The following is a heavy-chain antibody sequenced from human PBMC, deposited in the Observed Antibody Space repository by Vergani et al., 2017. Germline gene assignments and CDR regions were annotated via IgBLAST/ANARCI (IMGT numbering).Heavy chain of an antibody. CDR2: ISAYNGNT. CDR3: AREGDCSGGSCYPEYMDV. CDR1: GYTFTSYG. Sequence: QVQLVQSGAEVKKPGASVKVSCKASGYTFTSYGISWVRQAPGQGLEWMGWISAYNGNTNYAQKLQGEVTMTTETSTRTAYMELRSLRSDDTDVYYCAREGDCSGGSCYPEYMDVWGQGTTVTVSS. D-gene: IGHD2-15*01. V-gene: IGHV1-18*01. J-gene: IGHJ6*02.